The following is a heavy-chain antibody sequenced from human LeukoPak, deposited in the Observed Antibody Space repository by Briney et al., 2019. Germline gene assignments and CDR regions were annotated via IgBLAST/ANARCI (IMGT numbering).Heavy chain of an antibody. J-gene: IGHJ4*02. Sequence: PSETLSLTCTVSGGSISSSSYYWGWIRQPPGKGLAWIGSIYYSGSTYYNPSLKSRVTISVDTSKNQFSLKLSSVTAADTAVYYCARQVVDTAMVPLDYWGQGTLVTVSS. CDR2: IYYSGST. CDR3: ARQVVDTAMVPLDY. V-gene: IGHV4-39*01. CDR1: GGSISSSSYY. D-gene: IGHD5-18*01.